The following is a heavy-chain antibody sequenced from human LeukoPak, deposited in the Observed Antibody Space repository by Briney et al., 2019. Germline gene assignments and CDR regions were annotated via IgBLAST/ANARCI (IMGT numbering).Heavy chain of an antibody. CDR3: AKGARGDTVTSIVGLNWFDP. Sequence: GRSLRLSCAASGIPFRSYGMHWVRQAPGKGLEWVAVISYDGSHKYYADSVKGRFSISRDNSKNTLYLQMNSLRADDTAVYYCAKGARGDTVTSIVGLNWFDPWGQGTLVTVSS. J-gene: IGHJ5*02. CDR1: GIPFRSYG. CDR2: ISYDGSHK. D-gene: IGHD4-17*01. V-gene: IGHV3-30*18.